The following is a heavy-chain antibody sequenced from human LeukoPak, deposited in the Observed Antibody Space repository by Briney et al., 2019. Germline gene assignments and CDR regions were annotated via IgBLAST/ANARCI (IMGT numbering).Heavy chain of an antibody. V-gene: IGHV4-34*01. D-gene: IGHD3-16*01. J-gene: IGHJ4*02. CDR1: GGSFSGYY. Sequence: SETLSLTCAAYGGSFSGYYWSWIRQPPGKGLEWIGEINHSGSTNYNPSLKSRVTISVDTSKNQFSLKLSSVTAADTAVYYCARATGAFGGVILTSWGQGTLVTVSS. CDR3: ARATGAFGGVILTS. CDR2: INHSGST.